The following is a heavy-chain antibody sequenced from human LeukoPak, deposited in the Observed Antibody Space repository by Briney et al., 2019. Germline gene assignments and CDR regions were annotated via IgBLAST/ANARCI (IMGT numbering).Heavy chain of an antibody. D-gene: IGHD2-2*01. CDR1: GFTFSSYE. J-gene: IGHJ3*02. V-gene: IGHV3-48*03. Sequence: GGSLRLSCAASGFTFSSYEMNWVRQAPGKGLEGVSYISSSGSTIYYADSVEGRFTISRDNAKNSLYLQMNSLRAEDTAVYYCARGAIVVVPAAEDDAFDIRGQGTMVTVSS. CDR3: ARGAIVVVPAAEDDAFDI. CDR2: ISSSGSTI.